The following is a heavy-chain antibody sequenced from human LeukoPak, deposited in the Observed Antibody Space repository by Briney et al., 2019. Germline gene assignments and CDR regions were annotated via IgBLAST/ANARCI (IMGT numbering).Heavy chain of an antibody. Sequence: ASVKVSCKAFGYTFTSNYMHWVRQAPGQGPEWMGVISPSGGSTTYAQKFQGRVTLTRDMSTSTDYLELSSLRSDDTAVYYCARGPSYYYDSSGYYYDWFDPWGQGTLVTVSS. CDR1: GYTFTSNY. D-gene: IGHD3-22*01. V-gene: IGHV1-46*01. CDR3: ARGPSYYYDSSGYYYDWFDP. J-gene: IGHJ5*02. CDR2: ISPSGGST.